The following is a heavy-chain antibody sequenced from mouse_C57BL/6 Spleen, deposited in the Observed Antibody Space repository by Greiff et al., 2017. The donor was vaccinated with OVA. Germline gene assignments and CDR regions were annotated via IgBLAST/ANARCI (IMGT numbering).Heavy chain of an antibody. J-gene: IGHJ3*01. CDR3: ARSGGYYAWFAY. D-gene: IGHD2-3*01. Sequence: VQLQQPGTDLVKPGASVKLSCKASGYTFTSYWMHWVKQRPGQGLEWIGNINPSNGGTNYNEKFKSKATLTVDKSSSTAYMQLSSLTSEDSAVYYCARSGGYYAWFAYWGQGTLVTVSA. CDR2: INPSNGGT. CDR1: GYTFTSYW. V-gene: IGHV1-53*01.